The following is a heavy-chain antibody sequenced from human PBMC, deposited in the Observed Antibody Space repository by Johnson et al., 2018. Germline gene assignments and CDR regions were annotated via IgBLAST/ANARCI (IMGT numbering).Heavy chain of an antibody. CDR1: GGTINTYS. CDR3: ARDLKSNGYTHDCFDI. CDR2: IITIVDSA. J-gene: IGHJ3*02. D-gene: IGHD5-24*01. Sequence: QVPLVESGAEMKKPGSTVKVPCTASGGTINTYSVTWVRQAPGQGLEWMGKIITIVDSAKYSQSFQVRVTMTADRSTNTAYMELRNLTFEDTAIYYCARDLKSNGYTHDCFDIWGQGTMVAVSS. V-gene: IGHV1-69*09.